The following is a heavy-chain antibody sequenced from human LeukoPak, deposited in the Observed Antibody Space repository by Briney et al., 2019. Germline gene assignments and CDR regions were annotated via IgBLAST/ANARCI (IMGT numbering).Heavy chain of an antibody. CDR3: ATYCGGDCAPGGY. CDR2: MNPKGGDT. D-gene: IGHD2-21*01. Sequence: ASVKVSCKAFGYTFTDHYVHWVRQAPGQGLEWMGWMNPKGGDTKYVQKLQGRLTMTRDTSLRTAYMELTRLRSDDTAVFYCATYCGGDCAPGGYWGQGTLVTVSS. V-gene: IGHV1-2*02. J-gene: IGHJ4*02. CDR1: GYTFTDHY.